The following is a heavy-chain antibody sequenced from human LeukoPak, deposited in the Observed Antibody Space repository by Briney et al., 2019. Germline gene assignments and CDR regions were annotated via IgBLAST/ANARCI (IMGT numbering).Heavy chain of an antibody. CDR2: ISAYNGNK. Sequence: ASVKVSCKASGCTFTDFVIGWVRQAPGQGLEWMGWISAYNGNKNYVQRFQGRVTMTTDTSTSTAYMELTSLRSDDTAMYYCTRDFGVDTTMIFFDYWGQGTLVTVSS. J-gene: IGHJ4*02. V-gene: IGHV1-18*01. CDR3: TRDFGVDTTMIFFDY. D-gene: IGHD5-18*01. CDR1: GCTFTDFV.